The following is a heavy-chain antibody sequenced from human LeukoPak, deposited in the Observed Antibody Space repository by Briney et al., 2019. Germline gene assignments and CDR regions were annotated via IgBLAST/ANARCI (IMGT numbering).Heavy chain of an antibody. CDR3: ARNEVVPAATPFDY. Sequence: ASVKVSCKASGYPFTSYGISWVRQAPGQGIEWMGWISAYNGNTNYAQKLQGRVTMTTDTSTSTAYMELRSLRSDDTAVYYCARNEVVPAATPFDYWGQGTLVTVSS. D-gene: IGHD2-2*01. J-gene: IGHJ4*02. CDR2: ISAYNGNT. CDR1: GYPFTSYG. V-gene: IGHV1-18*04.